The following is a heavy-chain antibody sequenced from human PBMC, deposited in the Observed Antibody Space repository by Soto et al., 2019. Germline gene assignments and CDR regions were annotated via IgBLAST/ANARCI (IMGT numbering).Heavy chain of an antibody. Sequence: GGSLRLSCAAYGFTFSSYAMRWVRQAPGKGLEWVSTISGSGGGTFYVDSVKGRFTISRDNSKNTLFLQMHSLRAEDTAVYYCAKEVLATTARGSDYGGQGTLVTVSS. CDR1: GFTFSSYA. V-gene: IGHV3-23*01. J-gene: IGHJ4*02. CDR2: ISGSGGGT. D-gene: IGHD4-4*01. CDR3: AKEVLATTARGSDY.